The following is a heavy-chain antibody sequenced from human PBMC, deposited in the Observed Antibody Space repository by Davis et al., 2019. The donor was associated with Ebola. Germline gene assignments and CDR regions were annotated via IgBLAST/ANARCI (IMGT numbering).Heavy chain of an antibody. CDR1: AFTFADYA. CDR2: SRWDSGSV. J-gene: IGHJ5*02. D-gene: IGHD6-19*01. Sequence: PGGSLRLSCAASAFTFADYAMHWVRQAPGKGLEWVAGSRWDSGSVGYADSVKGRFTISRDNAKNSLYLQMNSLRPGDTALYYCTKEIAGAGTGIDTWGQGALVTVSS. CDR3: TKEIAGAGTGIDT. V-gene: IGHV3-9*01.